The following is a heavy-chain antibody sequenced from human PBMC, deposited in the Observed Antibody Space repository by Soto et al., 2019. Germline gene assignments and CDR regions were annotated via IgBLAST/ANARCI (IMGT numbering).Heavy chain of an antibody. CDR3: ARDLHSGSYLTAPTYYFDY. Sequence: PGGSLRLSCAASGFTFNNYRMRWVRQVPGKGLVWVSRINNDGSDTNYADSVKGRFTISRDNSKNTLYLQMNSLRAEDTAVYYCARDLHSGSYLTAPTYYFDYWGQGTLVTVSS. CDR2: INNDGSDT. CDR1: GFTFNNYR. D-gene: IGHD1-26*01. V-gene: IGHV3-74*01. J-gene: IGHJ4*02.